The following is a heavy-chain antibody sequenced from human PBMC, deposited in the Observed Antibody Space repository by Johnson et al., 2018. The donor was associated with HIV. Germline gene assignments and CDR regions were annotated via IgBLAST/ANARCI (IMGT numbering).Heavy chain of an antibody. J-gene: IGHJ3*02. CDR2: ITSIGSTI. Sequence: VQLVESGGGLVQPGGSLRLSCAASGFTFSSYAMSWVRQAPGKGLEWVSYITSIGSTIYYADSVKGRFTISRDNAKNSLYLQMNSLRADDTSVYYCAKDLSVFDWFNAYDAFDIWGQGTMVTVSS. CDR1: GFTFSSYA. CDR3: AKDLSVFDWFNAYDAFDI. D-gene: IGHD3-9*01. V-gene: IGHV3-48*04.